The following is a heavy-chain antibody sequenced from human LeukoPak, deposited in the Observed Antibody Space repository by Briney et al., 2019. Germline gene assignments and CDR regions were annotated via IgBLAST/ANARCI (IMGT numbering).Heavy chain of an antibody. CDR3: ARGTGRLWEGEEAFDI. D-gene: IGHD1-26*01. CDR2: MNPNSGNT. CDR1: GYTFTSYD. Sequence: ASVTVSCKGSGYTFTSYDINWVRQATGQGVEWMRWMNPNSGNTGYAQKLQGRVNMNSNTYISTAYRELSSLRSEDTAVYCCARGTGRLWEGEEAFDIWGEGTMVTVS. V-gene: IGHV1-8*01. J-gene: IGHJ3*02.